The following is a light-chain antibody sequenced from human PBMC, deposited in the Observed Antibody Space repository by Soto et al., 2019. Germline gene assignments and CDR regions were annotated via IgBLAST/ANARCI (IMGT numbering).Light chain of an antibody. CDR3: QQLYSSPLA. V-gene: IGKV1-5*03. CDR1: QTISSW. CDR2: KAS. Sequence: DIQMTQSPSTLSGSVGDRVTITCRASQTISSWLAWYQQKPGKAPKLLIYKASTLKSGVPSRFSGSGSGTEFTLTISSLQPDDFATYYCQQLYSSPLALGQGTRLEIK. J-gene: IGKJ5*01.